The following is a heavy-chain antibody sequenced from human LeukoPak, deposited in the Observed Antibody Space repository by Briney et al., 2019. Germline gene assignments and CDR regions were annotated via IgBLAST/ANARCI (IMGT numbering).Heavy chain of an antibody. Sequence: GGSLRLSCAASGFTVSSNYMSWVRQAPGKGLEWVSVIYSGGSTYYADSVKGRFTISRDNSKNTLHLQMNSLRAEDTAVYYCARDQVLGHYYYYGMDVWGQGTTVTVSS. V-gene: IGHV3-53*01. J-gene: IGHJ6*02. CDR2: IYSGGST. CDR1: GFTVSSNY. CDR3: ARDQVLGHYYYYGMDV. D-gene: IGHD2-8*01.